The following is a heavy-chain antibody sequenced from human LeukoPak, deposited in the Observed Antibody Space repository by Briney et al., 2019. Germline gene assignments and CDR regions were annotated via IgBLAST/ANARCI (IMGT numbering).Heavy chain of an antibody. Sequence: GGSLRLSCAASGFTFSSYGMHWVRQAPDKGLERVAVISHDGSTKYYADSVNGRFTISRDNSMNMLFLQMNSLRDEDTAVYYCAKVAGSSGWYLDYWGQRTLVTVSS. J-gene: IGHJ4*02. CDR3: AKVAGSSGWYLDY. V-gene: IGHV3-30*18. D-gene: IGHD6-19*01. CDR1: GFTFSSYG. CDR2: ISHDGSTK.